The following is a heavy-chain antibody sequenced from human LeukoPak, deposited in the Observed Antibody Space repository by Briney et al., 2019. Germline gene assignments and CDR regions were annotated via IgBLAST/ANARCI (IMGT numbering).Heavy chain of an antibody. CDR3: AREWELRGAYYKDV. J-gene: IGHJ6*03. V-gene: IGHV3-74*01. CDR2: ICSDGGNT. CDR1: GFTFSSYW. D-gene: IGHD1-26*01. Sequence: PGGSLRLSCAASGFTFSSYWMHWVRQAPGKGLVWVSRICSDGGNTVYADSVSGGFTISRATANDTSYLQRASLAGEATAVYYCAREWELRGAYYKDVWGKGTTVTVTS.